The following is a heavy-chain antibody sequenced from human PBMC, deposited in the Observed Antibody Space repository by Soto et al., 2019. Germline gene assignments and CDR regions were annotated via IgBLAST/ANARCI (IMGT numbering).Heavy chain of an antibody. D-gene: IGHD4-4*01. Sequence: GGSLRLSCAASGFSLSSYGFHWVRQAPGKGLEWVTFISHDATDEHYTSSLKGRFTISRDNSKNKLYMQMSSLRGEDTAVYHCARESGYPRESDYPRRSNFDGLDVWGQGTTVTVSS. V-gene: IGHV3-30*03. CDR2: ISHDATDE. CDR1: GFSLSSYG. J-gene: IGHJ6*02. CDR3: ARESGYPRESDYPRRSNFDGLDV.